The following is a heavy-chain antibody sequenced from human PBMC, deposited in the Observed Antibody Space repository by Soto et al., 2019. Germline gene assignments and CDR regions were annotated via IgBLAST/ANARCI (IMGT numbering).Heavy chain of an antibody. CDR3: ARGEPYLGV. D-gene: IGHD3-16*01. J-gene: IGHJ6*02. CDR2: INPIFDSR. Sequence: QVQLVQSGAEVKKPGSSVKVSCKASRDTFSKYAFNWVRQAPGQGLEWMGWINPIFDSRNYAEKFQGRVTITADEPTSPAYMQRRSLRFEDTAVYYCARGEPYLGVWGQGPTVTVSS. CDR1: RDTFSKYA. V-gene: IGHV1-69*01.